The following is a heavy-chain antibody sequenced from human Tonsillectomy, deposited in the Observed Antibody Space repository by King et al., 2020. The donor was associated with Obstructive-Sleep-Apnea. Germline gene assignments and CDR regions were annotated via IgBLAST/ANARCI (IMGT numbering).Heavy chain of an antibody. J-gene: IGHJ6*02. CDR1: GFTFDDYA. Sequence: DVQLVESGGGLVQPGRSLRLSCAASGFTFDDYAMHWVRQPPGKGLEWVSGISWNSGSIAYADSVKGRFTISRDNAKNSLYLQMNSLRAEDTAMYYCAKDAVGWYYGSGSDRNPSYYNYYGMDVWGQGTTVTVSS. V-gene: IGHV3-9*01. CDR3: AKDAVGWYYGSGSDRNPSYYNYYGMDV. D-gene: IGHD3-10*01. CDR2: ISWNSGSI.